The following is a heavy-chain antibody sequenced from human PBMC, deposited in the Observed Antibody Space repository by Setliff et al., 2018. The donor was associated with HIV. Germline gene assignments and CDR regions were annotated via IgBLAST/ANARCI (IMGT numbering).Heavy chain of an antibody. J-gene: IGHJ3*01. Sequence: GGSLRLSCAASGFIFNTYWMHWFRQAPGKGLEWVANIKEDGSEKYYMDSVKGRFTISRDNAKNTLYLQMTSLRAEDTALYYCSLGYCSGGSCYSDPEVAFYVWGQGTLVTVSS. CDR1: GFIFNTYW. CDR2: IKEDGSEK. D-gene: IGHD2-15*01. V-gene: IGHV3-7*01. CDR3: SLGYCSGGSCYSDPEVAFYV.